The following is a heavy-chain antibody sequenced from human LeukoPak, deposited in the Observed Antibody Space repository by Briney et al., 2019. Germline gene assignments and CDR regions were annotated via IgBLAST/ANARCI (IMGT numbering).Heavy chain of an antibody. V-gene: IGHV3-21*01. CDR1: GFTITGHS. D-gene: IGHD2-2*01. CDR2: IDTNSFYI. Sequence: GGSLRLACAAAGFTITGHSMNWVRQAPGKGLEWVASIDTNSFYIYHADAVVGRFTISRDNAKNSLYLQMNSLRAEDTAVYYCARDECCSSTSCYHWFDPWGQGTLVTVSS. CDR3: ARDECCSSTSCYHWFDP. J-gene: IGHJ5*02.